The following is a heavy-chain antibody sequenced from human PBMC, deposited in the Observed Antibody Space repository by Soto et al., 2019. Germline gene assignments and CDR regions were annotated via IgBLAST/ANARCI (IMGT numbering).Heavy chain of an antibody. CDR3: ARVRRNIAAAGYYFDY. Sequence: TSETLSLTCAVYGGSFSGYYWSWIRQPPGKGLEWIGEINHSGSTNYNPSLKSRVTISVDTSKNQFSLKLSSVTAADTAVYYCARVRRNIAAAGYYFDYWGQGTLVTVSS. CDR2: INHSGST. J-gene: IGHJ4*02. V-gene: IGHV4-34*01. D-gene: IGHD6-13*01. CDR1: GGSFSGYY.